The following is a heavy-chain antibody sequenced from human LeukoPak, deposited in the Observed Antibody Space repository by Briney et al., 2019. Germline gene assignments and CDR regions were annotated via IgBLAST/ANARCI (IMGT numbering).Heavy chain of an antibody. Sequence: PGGSLRLSCVASGFTFSDYSMNWVRQAPGKGLEWVSYISSSGSTIYYADSVKGRFTISRDNAKNSLYLQMNSLRAEDTAVYYCARDRRYSGYGDYWGQGTLVTVSS. CDR3: ARDRRYSGYGDY. D-gene: IGHD5-12*01. J-gene: IGHJ4*02. V-gene: IGHV3-48*04. CDR1: GFTFSDYS. CDR2: ISSSGSTI.